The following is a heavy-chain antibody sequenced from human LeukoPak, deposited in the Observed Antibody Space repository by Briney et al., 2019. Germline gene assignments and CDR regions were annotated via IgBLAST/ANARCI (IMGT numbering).Heavy chain of an antibody. D-gene: IGHD3-10*01. CDR1: GFTVSTHY. CDR3: AKDDVNRYYYRTNGFDP. Sequence: GGSLRLSCAASGFTVSTHYMAWVRQAPGKGLEWVANINQDGSEKNYVDSVRGRFTVSRDAAGNSLYLQMNSLRAEDTAVYYCAKDDVNRYYYRTNGFDPWGQGTLVTVSS. V-gene: IGHV3-7*03. CDR2: INQDGSEK. J-gene: IGHJ5*02.